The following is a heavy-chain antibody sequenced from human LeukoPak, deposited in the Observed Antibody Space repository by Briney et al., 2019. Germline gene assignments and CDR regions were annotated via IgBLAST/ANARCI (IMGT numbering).Heavy chain of an antibody. Sequence: GGSRRLSCAASGLTFSKAWMSWVRQAPGKGLEWVGRIKSKIDGGTIEYAAPVKGRFTISRDDSKNTQYLQMNSLKTEDTAVYYCTTDGYCSGGNCYSFDYWGQGTLVTVSS. CDR2: IKSKIDGGTI. V-gene: IGHV3-15*01. CDR1: GLTFSKAW. D-gene: IGHD2-15*01. CDR3: TTDGYCSGGNCYSFDY. J-gene: IGHJ4*02.